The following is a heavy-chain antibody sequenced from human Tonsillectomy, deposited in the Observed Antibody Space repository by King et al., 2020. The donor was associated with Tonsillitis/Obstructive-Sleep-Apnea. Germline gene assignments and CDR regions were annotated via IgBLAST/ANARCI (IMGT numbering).Heavy chain of an antibody. D-gene: IGHD6-6*01. V-gene: IGHV3-15*01. CDR2: IKSKIDGGTT. CDR3: TTDRIKALVLGYYSYMDV. Sequence: QLVQSGGGLVKAGGSLRLSCAASGFTFSNAWMSWVRQAPGKGLEWVGRIKSKIDGGTTEYAAPVKGRFTISRDDSKNTLYLQINSLKTEDTAVYYCTTDRIKALVLGYYSYMDVWGKGTTVTVSS. CDR1: GFTFSNAW. J-gene: IGHJ6*03.